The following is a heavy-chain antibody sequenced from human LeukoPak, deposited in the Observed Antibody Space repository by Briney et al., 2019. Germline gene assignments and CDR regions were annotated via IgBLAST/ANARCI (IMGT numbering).Heavy chain of an antibody. V-gene: IGHV1-8*03. D-gene: IGHD1-14*01. CDR2: MSPNSGNT. CDR3: VRSPRRAFDI. CDR1: GYTFTNYD. J-gene: IGHJ3*02. Sequence: ASVKVSCKTSGYTFTNYDVNWVRQATGQGLEWMGWMSPNSGNTGYAQKFQGRVTITRNTSIGTAYMELSSLRYEDTAVYYCVRSPRRAFDIWGQGTMVTVSS.